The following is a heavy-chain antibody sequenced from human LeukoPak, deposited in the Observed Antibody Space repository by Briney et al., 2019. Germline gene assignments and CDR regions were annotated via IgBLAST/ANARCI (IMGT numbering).Heavy chain of an antibody. D-gene: IGHD1-26*01. Sequence: PSETLSLTCTVSGGSISSSGYYWGWIRQPPGKGLEWIGNMYYSGSTYYNPSLKSRVAISVDTSKNQFSLKLSSVTAADTAEYYCARRGEWVGATKGSFDYWGQGTLVTVSS. J-gene: IGHJ4*02. CDR3: ARRGEWVGATKGSFDY. CDR1: GGSISSSGYY. V-gene: IGHV4-39*01. CDR2: MYYSGST.